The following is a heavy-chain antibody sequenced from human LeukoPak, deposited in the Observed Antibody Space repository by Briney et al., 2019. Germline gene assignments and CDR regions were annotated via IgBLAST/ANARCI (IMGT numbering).Heavy chain of an antibody. Sequence: ASVKVSCKASGYTFTSYGISWVRQAPGQGLEWMGWIGAYNGNTNYAQKLQGRVTMTTDTSTSTAYMELRSLRSDDTAVYYCARVVYDFWSGYPYYFDYWGQGTLVTVSS. CDR1: GYTFTSYG. D-gene: IGHD3-3*01. J-gene: IGHJ4*02. V-gene: IGHV1-18*01. CDR2: IGAYNGNT. CDR3: ARVVYDFWSGYPYYFDY.